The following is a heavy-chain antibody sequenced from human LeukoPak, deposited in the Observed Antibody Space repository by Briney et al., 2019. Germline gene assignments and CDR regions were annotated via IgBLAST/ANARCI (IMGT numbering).Heavy chain of an antibody. J-gene: IGHJ4*02. CDR1: GGTFSSYA. D-gene: IGHD2-21*02. V-gene: IGHV1-69*13. CDR2: IIPIFGTP. CDR3: ARGWLAETTVVTPYNY. Sequence: GASVTVSCKASGGTFSSYAISWVRQAPGQGLEWMGGIIPIFGTPNYAQKFQGRVTITAVESMSTAYMELSSLRSEDTAVYYCARGWLAETTVVTPYNYWGQGTLVTVSS.